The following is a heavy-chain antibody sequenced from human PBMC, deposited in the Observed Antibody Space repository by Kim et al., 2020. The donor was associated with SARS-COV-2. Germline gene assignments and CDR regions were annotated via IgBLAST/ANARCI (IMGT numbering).Heavy chain of an antibody. V-gene: IGHV4-30-2*01. D-gene: IGHD4-17*01. CDR2: T. CDR3: ARADYGGGFDY. Sequence: TYYNPSLKRRVPISVDRSKNQFSLKLSSVTAADTAVYYCARADYGGGFDYWGQGTLVTVSS. J-gene: IGHJ4*02.